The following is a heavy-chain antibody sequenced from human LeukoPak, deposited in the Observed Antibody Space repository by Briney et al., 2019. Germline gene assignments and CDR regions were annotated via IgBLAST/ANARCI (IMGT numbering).Heavy chain of an antibody. J-gene: IGHJ4*02. CDR3: ARHLLRDGYNW. D-gene: IGHD5-24*01. Sequence: SDTLSLTYTVSGGSISSSNYYWGWIRQPPGQGLACIGSIYYSESTYYNPSLKSRITISVDTSKNQFSLKLSSVTAADTAVYYCARHLLRDGYNWRGQGTLVTVSS. CDR1: GGSISSSNYY. CDR2: IYYSEST. V-gene: IGHV4-39*01.